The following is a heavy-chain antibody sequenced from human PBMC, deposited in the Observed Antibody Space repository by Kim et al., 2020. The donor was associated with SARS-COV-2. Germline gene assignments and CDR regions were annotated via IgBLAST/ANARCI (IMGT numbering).Heavy chain of an antibody. CDR2: INPSGDAT. Sequence: ASVKVSCKASGYTFTSYYMHWVRQAPGQGLEWMGLINPSGDATYNAQKFQGRVTMTRDTSTSTDYLEVSSLRSEDTAVYFCARDNSQSFGGGYFGWWFVP. D-gene: IGHD2-21*01. V-gene: IGHV1-46*01. J-gene: IGHJ5*02. CDR1: GYTFTSYY. CDR3: ARDNSQSFGGGYFGWWFVP.